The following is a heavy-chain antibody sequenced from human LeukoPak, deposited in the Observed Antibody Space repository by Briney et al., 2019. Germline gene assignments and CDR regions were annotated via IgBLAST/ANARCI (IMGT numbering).Heavy chain of an antibody. CDR1: GFTVSSNY. CDR2: IYSGGST. Sequence: GGSLRLSCAAPGFTVSSNYMSWVRQAPGKGLEWVSVIYSGGSTYYADSVKGRFTISRDNSKNTLYLQMNSLRAEDTAVYYCARVQADYYYGMDVWGQGTTVTVSS. CDR3: ARVQADYYYGMDV. J-gene: IGHJ6*02. V-gene: IGHV3-66*01.